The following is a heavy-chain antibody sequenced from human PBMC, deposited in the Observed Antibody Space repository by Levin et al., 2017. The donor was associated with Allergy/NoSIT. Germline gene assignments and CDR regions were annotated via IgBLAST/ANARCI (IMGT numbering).Heavy chain of an antibody. CDR2: IWFDGGKK. CDR1: GFTFSGYG. J-gene: IGHJ6*03. CDR3: ARDSSVGNFYMDV. Sequence: GGSLRLSCAASGFTFSGYGMHWVRQAPGKGLEWVAVIWFDGGKKYHTDSVKGRFTISRDNSRNTLYLQMNSLRVEDTAVYYCARDSSVGNFYMDVWGKGTTVTVSS. D-gene: IGHD1-26*01. V-gene: IGHV3-33*01.